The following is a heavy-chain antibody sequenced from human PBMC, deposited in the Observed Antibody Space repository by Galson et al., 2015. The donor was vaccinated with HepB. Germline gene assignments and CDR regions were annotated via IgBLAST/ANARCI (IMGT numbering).Heavy chain of an antibody. Sequence: SVKVSCKASGYTFTNYAIHWVRQAPAQSLEWMGWINAGNGHIRYSQKFQGRLTFTTDTSATTAYMELSSLKSEDTAVYFCVRHRADITTPMFFDPWGQGTPVTVSS. J-gene: IGHJ5*02. CDR2: INAGNGHI. CDR3: VRHRADITTPMFFDP. CDR1: GYTFTNYA. V-gene: IGHV1-3*01. D-gene: IGHD3-10*02.